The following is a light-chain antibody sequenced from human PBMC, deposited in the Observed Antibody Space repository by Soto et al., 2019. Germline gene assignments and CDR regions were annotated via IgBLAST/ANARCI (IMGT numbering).Light chain of an antibody. CDR1: QSVISNY. CDR3: QQYGSPRWT. V-gene: IGKV3-20*01. CDR2: DAS. Sequence: EIVLTQSPGTLSLSPGERATLSCRASQSVISNYLAWYQQKPGQAPRLLISDASSRAPGIPDRLSGSGSGTDFTLALSRLELEGFAVYYCQQYGSPRWTFVQGTKVEIK. J-gene: IGKJ1*01.